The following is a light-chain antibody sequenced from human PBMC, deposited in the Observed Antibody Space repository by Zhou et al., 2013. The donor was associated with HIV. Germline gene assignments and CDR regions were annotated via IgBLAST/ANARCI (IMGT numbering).Light chain of an antibody. Sequence: DIQMTQSPSSLSASVGDRVTITCRTSQSISSYLNWYQQKPGKAPKILIYAVSSLQDGVPSRFSGSGSGTDFTLTISSLQLEDFGTYYCQQSYSSSPFTFGPGTKVHIK. CDR1: QSISSY. CDR2: AVS. J-gene: IGKJ3*01. CDR3: QQSYSSSPFT. V-gene: IGKV1-39*01.